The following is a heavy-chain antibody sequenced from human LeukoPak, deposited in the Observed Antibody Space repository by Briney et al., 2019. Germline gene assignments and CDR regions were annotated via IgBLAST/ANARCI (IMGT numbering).Heavy chain of an antibody. CDR1: GFTFSSYW. CDR2: ISVSGGST. CDR3: AKDQYSSSWYGGDY. V-gene: IGHV3-23*01. Sequence: GGSLRLSCEASGFTFSSYWMSWVRQAPGKGLEWVSGISVSGGSTYYAESVKGRFTISRDNSKNTLYLQMNSLRAEDTAVYYCAKDQYSSSWYGGDYWGQGTLVTVSS. J-gene: IGHJ4*02. D-gene: IGHD6-13*01.